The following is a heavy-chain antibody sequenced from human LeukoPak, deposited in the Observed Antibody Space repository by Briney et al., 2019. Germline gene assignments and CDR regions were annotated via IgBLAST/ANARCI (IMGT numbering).Heavy chain of an antibody. CDR2: FDPEDGET. D-gene: IGHD2-15*01. CDR1: GYTLTELS. J-gene: IGHJ4*02. V-gene: IGHV1-24*01. CDR3: ATTSSPFYCSGGSCPEDY. Sequence: ASVKVSCKVSGYTLTELSMHWVRQAPGKGLEWMGGFDPEDGETIYAQKFQGRVTMTEDTSTDTAYMELSSLRSEDTAVYYCATTSSPFYCSGGSCPEDYWGQGTLVTVSS.